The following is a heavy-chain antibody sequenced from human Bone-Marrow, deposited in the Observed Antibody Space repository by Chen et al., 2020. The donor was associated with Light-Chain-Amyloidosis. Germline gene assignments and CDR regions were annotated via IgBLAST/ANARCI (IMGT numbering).Heavy chain of an antibody. CDR1: GFTFRFYA. Sequence: EVQLLESGGGLVQPGGSLRLSCTASGFTFRFYAMSWVRQAPGKGLEWVSGISGGAGSTYYADSVKGRFTISRDTSKNTLYLQMNTLRAEDTAIYHCAKVDDSGAYYWYFDLWGRGTLVTVSS. D-gene: IGHD3-22*01. J-gene: IGHJ2*01. CDR3: AKVDDSGAYYWYFDL. V-gene: IGHV3-23*01. CDR2: ISGGAGST.